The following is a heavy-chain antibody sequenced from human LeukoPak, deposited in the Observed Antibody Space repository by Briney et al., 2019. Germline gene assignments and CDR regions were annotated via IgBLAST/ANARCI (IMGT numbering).Heavy chain of an antibody. CDR2: INHSGST. CDR1: GGSFSGYY. J-gene: IGHJ6*02. D-gene: IGHD3-22*01. CDR3: ARADSSGCYYGMDV. Sequence: SETLSLTCAVYGGSFSGYYWSWIRQPPGKGLEWIGEINHSGSTNYNPSLKSRVTISVDTSKNQFSLKLSSVTAADTAVYYCARADSSGCYYGMDVWGQGTTVTVSS. V-gene: IGHV4-34*01.